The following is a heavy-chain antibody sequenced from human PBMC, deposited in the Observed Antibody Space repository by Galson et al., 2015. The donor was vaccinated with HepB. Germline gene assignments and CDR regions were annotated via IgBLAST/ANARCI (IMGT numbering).Heavy chain of an antibody. CDR2: IGTAGDT. D-gene: IGHD5-24*01. V-gene: IGHV3-13*01. J-gene: IGHJ4*02. CDR3: ARGDGYNIAYFDY. CDR1: GFTFSSYD. Sequence: SLRLSCAASGFTFSSYDMHWVRQATGKGLEWVSAIGTAGDTYYPGSVKGRFTISRENAKNSLYLQMNSLRAGDTAVYYCARGDGYNIAYFDYWGQGTLVTVSS.